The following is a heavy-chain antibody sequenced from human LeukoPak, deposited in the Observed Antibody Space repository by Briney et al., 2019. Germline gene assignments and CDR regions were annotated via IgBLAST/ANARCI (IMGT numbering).Heavy chain of an antibody. CDR3: AREGGSSQENWFDP. V-gene: IGHV3-30-3*01. D-gene: IGHD1-26*01. CDR2: ISYDGSNK. Sequence: GGSLRLSCAASGFTFSSYAMHWVRQAPGKGLEWVAVISYDGSNKYYADSVKGRFTISRDNSKNTLYLQMNSLRAEDTAVYYCAREGGSSQENWFDPWGQGTLVTVSS. J-gene: IGHJ5*02. CDR1: GFTFSSYA.